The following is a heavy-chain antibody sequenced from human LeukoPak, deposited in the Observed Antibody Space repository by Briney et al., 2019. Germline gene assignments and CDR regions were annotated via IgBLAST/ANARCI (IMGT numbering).Heavy chain of an antibody. CDR3: ARDWGYSSGWLEYFQH. V-gene: IGHV1-18*01. J-gene: IGHJ1*01. CDR2: ISAYNGNT. D-gene: IGHD6-19*01. Sequence: ASVKVSCKASGYTFTSYGISWVRQAPGQGLEWMGWISAYNGNTNYAQKLQGRVTMTADTSTTTAYMELRSLRSDDTAVYYCARDWGYSSGWLEYFQHWGQGTLVTVSS. CDR1: GYTFTSYG.